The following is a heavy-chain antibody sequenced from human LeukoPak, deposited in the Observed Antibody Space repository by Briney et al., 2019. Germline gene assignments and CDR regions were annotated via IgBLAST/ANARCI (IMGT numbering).Heavy chain of an antibody. CDR2: ISSSGSTM. D-gene: IGHD3-22*01. CDR3: ARGAQITYYYDTSGYPDH. CDR1: GFTFSDYE. Sequence: GGSLRLSCAASGFTFSDYEMNWVRQAPGKGLEWVSYISSSGSTMFYADSVKGRFTISRDNAKNSLYLQMNSLRVEDTAVYYCARGAQITYYYDTSGYPDHWGQGALVTVSS. J-gene: IGHJ5*02. V-gene: IGHV3-48*03.